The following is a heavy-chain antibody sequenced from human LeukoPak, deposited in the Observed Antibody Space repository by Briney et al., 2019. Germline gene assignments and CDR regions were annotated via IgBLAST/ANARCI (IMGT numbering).Heavy chain of an antibody. Sequence: GGSLRLSCAASGFTFGSYWMTWVRQAPGKGLEWVANIKKDGSEKYYVDSVKGRFTISRDNAKNSLYLQMNSLRAEDTAVYYCARGGYCSGGSCYGGVWYYFDYWGQGTLVTVSS. D-gene: IGHD2-15*01. CDR3: ARGGYCSGGSCYGGVWYYFDY. CDR2: IKKDGSEK. J-gene: IGHJ4*02. V-gene: IGHV3-7*01. CDR1: GFTFGSYW.